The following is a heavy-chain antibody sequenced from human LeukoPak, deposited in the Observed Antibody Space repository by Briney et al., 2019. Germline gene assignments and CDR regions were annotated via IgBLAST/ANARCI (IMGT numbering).Heavy chain of an antibody. CDR1: GYPFSDSH. CDR3: ARVQSAAIGRYYFDY. Sequence: ASVKVSCKTSGYPFSDSHIHWVRQAPGQGLEWMGWISGYKGNTKYAQKLQDRVTMTTGTSTSTAYMELRSLRSDDTAVYYCARVQSAAIGRYYFDYWGQGTLVTVSS. D-gene: IGHD2-2*02. V-gene: IGHV1-18*04. J-gene: IGHJ4*02. CDR2: ISGYKGNT.